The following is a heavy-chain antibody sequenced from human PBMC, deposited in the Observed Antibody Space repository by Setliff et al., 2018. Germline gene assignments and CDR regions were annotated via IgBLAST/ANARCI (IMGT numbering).Heavy chain of an antibody. CDR1: GFTISDYC. D-gene: IGHD3-3*01. V-gene: IGHV3-74*01. CDR2: LKSDGSST. CDR3: AGDKPLQHNYNFWSGYCPY. J-gene: IGHJ4*02. Sequence: GGSLRLSCAVSGFTISDYCMHWVRQAPGKGLVWVSRLKSDGSSTLYADSVKGRFTISRDNAKNTLYLQMDSLRVEDTAVYYCAGDKPLQHNYNFWSGYCPYWGQGTLVTVSS.